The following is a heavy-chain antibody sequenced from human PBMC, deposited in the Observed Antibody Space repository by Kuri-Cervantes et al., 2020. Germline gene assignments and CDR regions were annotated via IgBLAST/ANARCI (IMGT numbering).Heavy chain of an antibody. CDR3: ARGNGPSPFRLDY. D-gene: IGHD2-8*01. V-gene: IGHV3-21*04. Sequence: GGSLRLSCAASGFTFSSYSMNWVRQAPGKGLEWVSSISSSSSYIYYADSVKGRFTISRDNAKNTLYLQMNSLRDEDTAVYYCARGNGPSPFRLDYWGQGTPVTVSS. J-gene: IGHJ4*02. CDR2: ISSSSSYI. CDR1: GFTFSSYS.